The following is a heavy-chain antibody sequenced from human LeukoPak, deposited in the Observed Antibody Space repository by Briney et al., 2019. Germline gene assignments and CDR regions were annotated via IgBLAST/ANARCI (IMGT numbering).Heavy chain of an antibody. V-gene: IGHV4-39*07. D-gene: IGHD7-27*01. J-gene: IGHJ4*02. CDR2: IYYSGST. CDR3: ASRKLGNDY. Sequence: SETLSLTCIVSGGSIISRSYYWGWIRQPPGKGLEWIGSIYYSGSTYYNPSLKSRVTISADTSQNQFSLKLSSVTAADTAVYYCASRKLGNDYWGQGTLVTVSS. CDR1: GGSIISRSYY.